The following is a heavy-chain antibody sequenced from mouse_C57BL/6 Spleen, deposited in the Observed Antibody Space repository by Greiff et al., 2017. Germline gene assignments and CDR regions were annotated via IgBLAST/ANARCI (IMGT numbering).Heavy chain of an antibody. CDR3: ARTYVGYPPFAY. CDR2: IYPGSGST. J-gene: IGHJ3*01. Sequence: VQLQQPGAELVKPGASVKMSCKASGYTFTSYWITWVKQRPGQGLEWIGDIYPGSGSTNYNEKFKSKATLTVDTSSITAYMQLSRLTSEDSAVYYGARTYVGYPPFAYWGQGTLSTVSA. CDR1: GYTFTSYW. D-gene: IGHD2-3*01. V-gene: IGHV1-55*01.